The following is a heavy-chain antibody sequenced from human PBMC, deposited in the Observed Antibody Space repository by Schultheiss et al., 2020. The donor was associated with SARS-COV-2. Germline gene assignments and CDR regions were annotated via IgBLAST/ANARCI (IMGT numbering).Heavy chain of an antibody. V-gene: IGHV3-21*01. CDR2: ISSSSSYI. J-gene: IGHJ4*02. CDR1: GFTFSSYW. Sequence: GGSLRLSCAASGFTFSSYWMHWVRQAPGKGLVWVSSISSSSSYIYYADSVKGRFTISRDNAKNSLYLQMNSLRAEDTAVYYCARDLGYFDYWGQGTLVTVSS. CDR3: ARDLGYFDY.